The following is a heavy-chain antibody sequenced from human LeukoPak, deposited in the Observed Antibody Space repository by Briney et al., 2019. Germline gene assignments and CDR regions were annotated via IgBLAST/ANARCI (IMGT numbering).Heavy chain of an antibody. V-gene: IGHV4-34*01. CDR1: GGSFSGYY. CDR2: INHSGST. Sequence: SETLSLTCAVYGGSFSGYYWSWIRQPPGKGLEWIGEINHSGSTNYNPSLKSRVTISVDTSKNQFSLKLSSVTAADTAVYYCAREPMELRHYFDYWDQGTLVTVSS. J-gene: IGHJ4*02. D-gene: IGHD1-7*01. CDR3: AREPMELRHYFDY.